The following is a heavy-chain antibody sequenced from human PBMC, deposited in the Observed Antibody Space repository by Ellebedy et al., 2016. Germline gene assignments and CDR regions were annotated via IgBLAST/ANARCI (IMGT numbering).Heavy chain of an antibody. J-gene: IGHJ4*02. CDR1: GLNFSTFF. D-gene: IGHD4-17*01. Sequence: GGSLRLXXTASGLNFSTFFMSWVRQAPGKGLEWVSTISPGSDITRLADSVKGRFTISRDNFKNSVYLRMNSLRVEDTAVYYCRQGHYADLWGQGTLVTVSS. V-gene: IGHV3-23*01. CDR2: ISPGSDIT. CDR3: RQGHYADL.